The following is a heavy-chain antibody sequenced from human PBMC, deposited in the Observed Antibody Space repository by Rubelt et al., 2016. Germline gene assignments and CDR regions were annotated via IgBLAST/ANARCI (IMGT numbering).Heavy chain of an antibody. V-gene: IGHV4-31*03. D-gene: IGHD2-2*01. Sequence: QVQLQESGPGLVKPSETLSLTCTVSGVSLSSGAYYWTWIRHLPGKGLEWIGYIYYSGRSSHNPSLEGRISTSVDTSKNQFSRKLSAVTAADTAVYYCARDSTSFSLDYWGQGILVTVTS. J-gene: IGHJ4*02. CDR2: IYYSGRS. CDR1: GVSLSSGAYY. CDR3: ARDSTSFSLDY.